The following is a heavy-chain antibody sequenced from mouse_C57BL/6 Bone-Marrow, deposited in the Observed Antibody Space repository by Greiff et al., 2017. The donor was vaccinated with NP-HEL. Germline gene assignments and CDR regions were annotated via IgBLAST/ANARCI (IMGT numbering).Heavy chain of an antibody. V-gene: IGHV5-6*01. D-gene: IGHD1-1*01. CDR2: ISSGGSYT. CDR3: AGGTTLKN. Sequence: EVNLVESGGDLVKPGGSLKLSCAASGFTFSSYGMSWVRQTPDKRLEWVATISSGGSYTYYPDSVKGRFTISRDNAKNTLYLQMSSLKSEDTAMYYCAGGTTLKNWGQGTTLTVSS. J-gene: IGHJ2*01. CDR1: GFTFSSYG.